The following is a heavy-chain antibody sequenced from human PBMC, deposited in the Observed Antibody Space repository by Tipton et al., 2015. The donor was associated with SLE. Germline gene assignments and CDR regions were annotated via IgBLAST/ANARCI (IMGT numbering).Heavy chain of an antibody. D-gene: IGHD3-9*01. CDR3: ARVGLLRYFDWTGTYYFDY. J-gene: IGHJ4*02. Sequence: QLVQSGAEVKKPGASVKVSCKASGYTFTSYGISWVRQAPGQGLEWMGWISAYNGNTNYAQKLQGRVTMTTDTSTSTAYMELRSLRSDDAAVYYCARVGLLRYFDWTGTYYFDYWGQGTLVTVSS. CDR2: ISAYNGNT. CDR1: GYTFTSYG. V-gene: IGHV1-18*01.